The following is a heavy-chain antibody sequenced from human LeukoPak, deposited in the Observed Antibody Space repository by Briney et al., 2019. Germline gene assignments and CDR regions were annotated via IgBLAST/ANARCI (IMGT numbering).Heavy chain of an antibody. Sequence: KPGGSLRLSCAASGFTFSSYTMNWVRQAPGKGLEWVSSMSSSSYIYYADSVKGRFTISRDNAKNSLYLQMNSLRAEDTAVYYCAREDTYYNILTGYNLYYFDYWGQGTLVTVSS. J-gene: IGHJ4*02. V-gene: IGHV3-21*01. D-gene: IGHD3-9*01. CDR2: MSSSSYI. CDR3: AREDTYYNILTGYNLYYFDY. CDR1: GFTFSSYT.